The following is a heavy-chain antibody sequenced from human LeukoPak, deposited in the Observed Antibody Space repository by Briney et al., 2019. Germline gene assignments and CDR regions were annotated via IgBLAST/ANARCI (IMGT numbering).Heavy chain of an antibody. D-gene: IGHD6-19*01. CDR2: IISSGSTI. V-gene: IGHV3-48*03. Sequence: GGCLRLSCGASGLTSSSCELRWVRPAPGRGREWGSYIISSGSTIYYADSVKGRFTISTANCKNTVYLQMNSLSPEATAVYSCAKGNPRSGWPNWIYPCVRGNLTTVS. CDR1: GLTSSSCE. J-gene: IGHJ5*02. CDR3: AKGNPRSGWPNWIYP.